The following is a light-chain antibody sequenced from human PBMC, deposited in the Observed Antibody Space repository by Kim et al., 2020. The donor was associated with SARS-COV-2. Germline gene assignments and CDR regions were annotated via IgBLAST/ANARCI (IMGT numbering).Light chain of an antibody. CDR3: CSYAGSSTFVV. Sequence: SLTISCTGTRSDGGNYNLVSWYRQRPGKAPKLIIFEVSKRPSGVSDRFSGSKSGDTASLTISGLQAEDEGDYYCCSYAGSSTFVVFGGGTQLTVL. V-gene: IGLV2-23*02. J-gene: IGLJ2*01. CDR1: RSDGGNYNL. CDR2: EVS.